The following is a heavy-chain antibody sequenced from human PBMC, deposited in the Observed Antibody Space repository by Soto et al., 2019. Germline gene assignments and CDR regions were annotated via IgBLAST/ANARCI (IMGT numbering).Heavy chain of an antibody. V-gene: IGHV4-34*01. J-gene: IGHJ3*02. CDR1: GGSFSGYY. CDR3: ARGRITMVRGVPDAFDI. Sequence: PSETLSLTCAVYGGSFSGYYWSWIRQPPGKGLEWIGEINHSGSTNYNPSLKSRVTISVDTSKNQFSLKLSSVTAADTAVYYCARGRITMVRGVPDAFDIWGQGTMVTVS. CDR2: INHSGST. D-gene: IGHD3-10*01.